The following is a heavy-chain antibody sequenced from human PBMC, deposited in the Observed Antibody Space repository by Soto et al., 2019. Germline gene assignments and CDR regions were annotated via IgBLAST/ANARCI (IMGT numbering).Heavy chain of an antibody. CDR2: INHSGST. CDR3: ARWSYDYIFWFDP. Sequence: NPSETLSLTCAVYGGSFSGYYWSWIRQPPGKGLEWIGEINHSGSTNYNPSLKSRVTISVDTSKNQFSLKLSSVTAADTAVYYCARWSYDYIFWFDPWGQGTLVTVSS. CDR1: GGSFSGYY. J-gene: IGHJ5*02. V-gene: IGHV4-34*01. D-gene: IGHD3-16*01.